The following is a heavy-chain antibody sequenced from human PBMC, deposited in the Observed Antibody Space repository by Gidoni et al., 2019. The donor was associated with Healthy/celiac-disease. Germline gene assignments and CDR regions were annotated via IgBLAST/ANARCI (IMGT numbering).Heavy chain of an antibody. Sequence: QITLKESGPTLVKPTQTLTLTCTFSGFSLSTSGVGVGWIRQPPGKALEWLALIYWDDDKRYSPSLKSRLTITKDTSKNQVVLTMTNMDPVDTATYYCAHGTHDYKNNWFDPWGQGTLVTVSS. V-gene: IGHV2-5*02. CDR1: GFSLSTSGVG. CDR2: IYWDDDK. J-gene: IGHJ5*02. D-gene: IGHD4-4*01. CDR3: AHGTHDYKNNWFDP.